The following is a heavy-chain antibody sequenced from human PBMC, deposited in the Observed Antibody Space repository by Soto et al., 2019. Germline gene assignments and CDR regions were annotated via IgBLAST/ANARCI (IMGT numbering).Heavy chain of an antibody. D-gene: IGHD3-10*01. Sequence: GESLKISCKASGYSFTSYWISWVRQMPGKGLEWMGRIDPSDSYINYSPSFQGHVTISADKPISTAYLQWSSLKASDTAMYYCARQRFGEFTFYYYYGMDVWGQGTTVTVSS. J-gene: IGHJ6*02. CDR2: IDPSDSYI. V-gene: IGHV5-10-1*01. CDR3: ARQRFGEFTFYYYYGMDV. CDR1: GYSFTSYW.